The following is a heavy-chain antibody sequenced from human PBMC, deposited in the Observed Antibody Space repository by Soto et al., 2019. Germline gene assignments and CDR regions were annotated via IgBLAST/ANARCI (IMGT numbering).Heavy chain of an antibody. J-gene: IGHJ5*02. CDR1: GFTFDDYA. Sequence: SLRLSCAASGFTFDDYAMHWVRQAPGKGLEWVSGISWNSGSIGYADSVKGRFTISRDNAKNSLYLQMNSLRAEDTALYYCAGGFAVLSQFFDPWGQGTLVTVSS. CDR2: ISWNSGSI. D-gene: IGHD6-6*01. CDR3: AGGFAVLSQFFDP. V-gene: IGHV3-9*01.